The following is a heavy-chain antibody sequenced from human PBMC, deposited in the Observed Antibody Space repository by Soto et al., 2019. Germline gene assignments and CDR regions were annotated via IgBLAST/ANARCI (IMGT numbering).Heavy chain of an antibody. V-gene: IGHV3-30*18. CDR1: GFTFSSYG. CDR3: AKEPFEAVWDWYFDL. Sequence: QVQLVESGGGVVQPGRSLRLSCAASGFTFSSYGMHWVRQAPGKGLEWVAVISYDGSNKYYADSVKGRFTISRDNSKNTLYLQMNSLRAEDTAVYYRAKEPFEAVWDWYFDLWGRGTLVTVSS. CDR2: ISYDGSNK. D-gene: IGHD1-20*01. J-gene: IGHJ2*01.